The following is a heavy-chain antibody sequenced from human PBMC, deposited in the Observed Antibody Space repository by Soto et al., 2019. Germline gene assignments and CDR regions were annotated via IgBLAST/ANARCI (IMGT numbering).Heavy chain of an antibody. V-gene: IGHV4-34*01. CDR2: INHSGST. D-gene: IGHD6-6*01. J-gene: IGHJ6*02. CDR3: ARGGGDSSSSGLRYYYYGMDV. Sequence: SETLSLTCAVYGGSFSGYYWSWIRQPPGKGLEWIGEINHSGSTNYNPALKRRVTISVDTSKNQFSLKLSSLTAADTAVYYCARGGGDSSSSGLRYYYYGMDVWGQGTTVTVSS. CDR1: GGSFSGYY.